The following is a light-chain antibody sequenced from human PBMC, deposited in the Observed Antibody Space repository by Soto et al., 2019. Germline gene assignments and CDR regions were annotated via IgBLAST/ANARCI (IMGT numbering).Light chain of an antibody. Sequence: EIVLTQSPGTLSFSPGERATLSCRASQSVTSNFVAWYEQKPGQAPRLLIHGASSRATGIPDRFSGSGSGTDFPPTISRLEPEDFAVFYCQQYASSPLTFGGGTKVEIK. V-gene: IGKV3-20*01. CDR1: QSVTSNF. CDR3: QQYASSPLT. CDR2: GAS. J-gene: IGKJ4*01.